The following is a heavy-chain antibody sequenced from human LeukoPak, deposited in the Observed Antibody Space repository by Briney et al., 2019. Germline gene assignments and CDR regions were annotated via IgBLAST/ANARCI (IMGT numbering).Heavy chain of an antibody. CDR2: IYYSGTT. CDR3: ARRTCSGNNCYLYHFDY. V-gene: IGHV4-59*01. D-gene: IGHD2-15*01. CDR1: GGSISGYY. J-gene: IGHJ4*02. Sequence: PSETLSLTCTVSGGSISGYYWSWVRQPPGKGPEWIGGIYYSGTTNYNPSLKSRVTLSIDASKNQFSLKLTSVTAADTAVYYCARRTCSGNNCYLYHFDYWGQGALVTVSS.